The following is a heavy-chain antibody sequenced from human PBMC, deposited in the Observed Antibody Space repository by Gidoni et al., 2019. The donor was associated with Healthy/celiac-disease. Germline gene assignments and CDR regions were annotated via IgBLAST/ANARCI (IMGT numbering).Heavy chain of an antibody. CDR2: IIPILGIA. J-gene: IGHJ4*02. CDR3: ARSPGDDCAGELDY. D-gene: IGHD2-21*02. V-gene: IGHV1-69*02. Sequence: QVQLVQSGAEVKKPGSSVKVSCKASGGTFSSYTISWLRQAPGQGLEWMGRIIPILGIANYAQKFQGRVTITADKSTSTAYMELSSLRSEDTAVYYCARSPGDDCAGELDYWGQGTLVTVSS. CDR1: GGTFSSYT.